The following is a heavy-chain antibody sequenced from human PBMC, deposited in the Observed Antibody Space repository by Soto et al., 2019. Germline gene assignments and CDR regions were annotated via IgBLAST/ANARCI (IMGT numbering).Heavy chain of an antibody. V-gene: IGHV3-30-3*01. Sequence: QVQLVESGGGVVQPGRSLRLSCAASGFTFKNYSMHWVRQAPGKGLEWVAVISHDGSNQKYADSVKGRFTTSRDNFKNTLALQMNSLRAEDTALYYCARGGVDQLPHGEFDHWGQVTLVTVSS. CDR3: ARGGVDQLPHGEFDH. J-gene: IGHJ4*02. CDR2: ISHDGSNQ. D-gene: IGHD2-2*01. CDR1: GFTFKNYS.